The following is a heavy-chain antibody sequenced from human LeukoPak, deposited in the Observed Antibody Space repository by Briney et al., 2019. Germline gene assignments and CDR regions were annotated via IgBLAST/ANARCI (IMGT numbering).Heavy chain of an antibody. CDR2: IYYSGST. Sequence: SETLSLTCTVSGGSIGSSSYYWGWIRQPPGKGLEWIGSIYYSGSTYYNPSLKSRVTISVDTSKNQFSLKLSSVTAADTAVYYCARSYCGGDCYPDYWGQGTLVTVSS. V-gene: IGHV4-39*01. CDR3: ARSYCGGDCYPDY. J-gene: IGHJ4*02. D-gene: IGHD2-21*02. CDR1: GGSIGSSSYY.